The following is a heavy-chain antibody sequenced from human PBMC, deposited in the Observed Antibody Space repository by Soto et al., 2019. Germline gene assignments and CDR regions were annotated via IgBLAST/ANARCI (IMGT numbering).Heavy chain of an antibody. V-gene: IGHV4-31*03. J-gene: IGHJ5*02. CDR2: IYYSGST. CDR1: GGSISSGGYH. Sequence: SETLSLTCTVSGGSISSGGYHWSWIRQHPGEGLEWIGYIYYSGSTYYNPSLKSRVTISVDTSKNQFSLKLSSVTAADTAVYYCARGKNWFDPWGQGTLVTVSS. CDR3: ARGKNWFDP.